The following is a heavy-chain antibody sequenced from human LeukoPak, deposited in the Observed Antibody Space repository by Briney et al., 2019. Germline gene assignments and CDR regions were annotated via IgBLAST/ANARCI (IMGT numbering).Heavy chain of an antibody. Sequence: GGSLRLSCAASGFTFSSYAMSWVRQAPGKELEWVSAISGSGGSTYYADSVKGRFTISRDNSKNTLYLQMNSLRAEDTAVYYCAKARGSGSYYTDYWGQGTLVTVSS. CDR3: AKARGSGSYYTDY. CDR2: ISGSGGST. D-gene: IGHD3-10*01. CDR1: GFTFSSYA. V-gene: IGHV3-23*01. J-gene: IGHJ4*02.